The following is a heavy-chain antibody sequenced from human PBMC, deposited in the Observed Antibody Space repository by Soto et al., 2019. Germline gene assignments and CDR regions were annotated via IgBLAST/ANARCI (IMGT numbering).Heavy chain of an antibody. V-gene: IGHV4-30-4*01. CDR2: IYFSGST. Sequence: VQLQESGPGLVRPSETLSLTCTVSGGSISSGNFYWSWIRQPPGKGLEWIGYIYFSGSTSYSPSLKSRLTISLNTSNNQFSLKLTSVTASDTAVYYCAHDSHGGNTYFDLWGQGALVTFSS. CDR3: AHDSHGGNTYFDL. CDR1: GGSISSGNFY. J-gene: IGHJ4*02. D-gene: IGHD1-26*01.